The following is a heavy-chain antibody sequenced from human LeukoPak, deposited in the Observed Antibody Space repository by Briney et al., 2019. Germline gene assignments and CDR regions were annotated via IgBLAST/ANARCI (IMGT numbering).Heavy chain of an antibody. J-gene: IGHJ4*02. CDR1: GFTFSSYG. V-gene: IGHV3-23*01. CDR3: ANSPKSDY. CDR2: ISRSGGST. Sequence: GGSLRLTCAASGFTFSSYGMSWFRQAPGKGLEWLSAISRSGGSTYYADSVQGRFTISRDNSKNTLYLQMSSLRAEDTAVYYCANSPKSDYWGQGTLVTVSS.